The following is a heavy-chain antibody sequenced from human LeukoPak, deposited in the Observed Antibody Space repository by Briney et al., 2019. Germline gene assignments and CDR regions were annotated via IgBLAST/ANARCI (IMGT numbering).Heavy chain of an antibody. Sequence: PSETLSLTCSVSGGSISSNNYLWVWIRQPPGKGPEWIASMYYSGNTYYNPSLESRVTISADTSKNQFSLKLTSVTAADTAVYFCARSPSGSGSYASAYWGQGTLVTVSS. CDR1: GGSISSNNYL. D-gene: IGHD3-10*01. CDR3: ARSPSGSGSYASAY. V-gene: IGHV4-39*01. J-gene: IGHJ4*02. CDR2: MYYSGNT.